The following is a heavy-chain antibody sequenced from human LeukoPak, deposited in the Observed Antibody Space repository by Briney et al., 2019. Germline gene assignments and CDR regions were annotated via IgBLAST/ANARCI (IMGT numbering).Heavy chain of an antibody. CDR1: GDSISSYY. CDR3: ATSYYDYDRWDY. V-gene: IGHV4-59*01. Sequence: SETLSLTCTVSGDSISSYYGSWIRQPPGKGLEWIGYVYYSGSANYNPSLKSRVTIFVDTSKNQFSLVVSSVTAADTAIYYCATSYYDYDRWDYWGQGALVTVSS. J-gene: IGHJ4*02. CDR2: VYYSGSA. D-gene: IGHD3-16*01.